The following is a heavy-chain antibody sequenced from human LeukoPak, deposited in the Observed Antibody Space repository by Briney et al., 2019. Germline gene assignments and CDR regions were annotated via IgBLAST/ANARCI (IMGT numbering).Heavy chain of an antibody. Sequence: PGRSLRLSCAASGFTFSSYGMHWVRQAPGKGLEWVAVISYDGSNKYYADSVKGRFTISRDNAKNSLYLQMNSLRAEDTAVYYCASPATLMGSGYLDYWGQGTLVTVSS. CDR1: GFTFSSYG. D-gene: IGHD3-3*01. J-gene: IGHJ4*02. CDR2: ISYDGSNK. V-gene: IGHV3-30*03. CDR3: ASPATLMGSGYLDY.